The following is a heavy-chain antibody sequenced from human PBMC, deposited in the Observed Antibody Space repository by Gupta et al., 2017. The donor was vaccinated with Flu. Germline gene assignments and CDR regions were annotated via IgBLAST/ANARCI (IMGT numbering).Heavy chain of an antibody. Sequence: QVQLVESGGGLVKPGGSLRLSCAASGFRFSDFYMTWVRQAPGKGLEWVSYISSRSSTIYYADSVKGRFTISRDNAKNSLNLEMHSLRVEDTAVYFCARDGGSALAVAAADAFDVWGQGTMVTVSS. J-gene: IGHJ3*01. D-gene: IGHD6-19*01. CDR3: ARDGGSALAVAAADAFDV. CDR2: ISSRSSTI. V-gene: IGHV3-11*01. CDR1: GFRFSDFY.